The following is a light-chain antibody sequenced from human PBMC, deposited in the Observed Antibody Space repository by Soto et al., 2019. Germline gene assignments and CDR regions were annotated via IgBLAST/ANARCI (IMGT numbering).Light chain of an antibody. Sequence: DIQMTQSPLSLSASVGDRVAITCRSSLSINTYLNWIQQKPGKAPNVLIYGASSLQNGVPSRFSGSGYGTMVTLNISILQPEDSATYYCQQTFTTPHTFGRGTHLEIK. J-gene: IGKJ2*01. CDR1: LSINTY. CDR3: QQTFTTPHT. V-gene: IGKV1-39*01. CDR2: GAS.